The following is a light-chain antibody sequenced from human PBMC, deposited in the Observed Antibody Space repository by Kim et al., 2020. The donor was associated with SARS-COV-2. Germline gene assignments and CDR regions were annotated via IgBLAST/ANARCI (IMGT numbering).Light chain of an antibody. CDR3: QQRDSWPLT. J-gene: IGKJ4*01. CDR1: QSVGNF. CDR2: DTI. Sequence: PGERATLSCRASQSVGNFLAWYQQKPGQSPRLVIYDTINRATGIPDRFRGSGSGTDFTLTITSLEPEDFAVYYCQQRDSWPLTFGGGTKVDIK. V-gene: IGKV3-11*01.